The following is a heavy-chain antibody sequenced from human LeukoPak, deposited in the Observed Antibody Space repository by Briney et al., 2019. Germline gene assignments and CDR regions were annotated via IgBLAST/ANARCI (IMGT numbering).Heavy chain of an antibody. V-gene: IGHV3-21*01. CDR3: ARRGIPGYCAGGGCSAWFDP. D-gene: IGHD2-8*02. J-gene: IGHJ5*02. CDR1: GFTFTTYS. Sequence: GGSLRLSCAASGFTFTTYSMNWVRQAPGKGLEWVSSISTTSDYILYADSVKGRFTISRDNAKNSLYLQMNSLRAEDTAVYYCARRGIPGYCAGGGCSAWFDPWGQGTLVAVSS. CDR2: ISTTSDYI.